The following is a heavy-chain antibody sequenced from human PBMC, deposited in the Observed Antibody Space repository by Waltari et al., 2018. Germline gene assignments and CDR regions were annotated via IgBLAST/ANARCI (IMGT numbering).Heavy chain of an antibody. D-gene: IGHD3-16*01. J-gene: IGHJ6*03. V-gene: IGHV4-38-2*01. CDR3: ANQGDYYYYYMDV. CDR2: IYHSGNT. CDR1: GYSISSGSY. Sequence: QLQESGPGLVKPSETLSRTCAVSGYSISSGSYWGWVRQPPGKGLEWIGSIYHSGNTYYNPALKSLVTISVDTSKNQFSLKLSSVTAADTAVYYCANQGDYYYYYMDVWGKGTTVTVSS.